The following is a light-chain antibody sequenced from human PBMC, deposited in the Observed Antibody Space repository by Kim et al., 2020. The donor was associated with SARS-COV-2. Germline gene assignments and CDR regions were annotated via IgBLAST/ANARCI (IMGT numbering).Light chain of an antibody. CDR1: KLGDKY. V-gene: IGLV3-1*01. J-gene: IGLJ2*01. Sequence: VSPGQTASFTCSGDKLGDKYACWYQQKPGQAPVLVIYQDSKRPSGIPERFSGSNSGNTATLTISGTQAMDEADYYCQAWDSSTVVFGGGTQLTVL. CDR3: QAWDSSTVV. CDR2: QDS.